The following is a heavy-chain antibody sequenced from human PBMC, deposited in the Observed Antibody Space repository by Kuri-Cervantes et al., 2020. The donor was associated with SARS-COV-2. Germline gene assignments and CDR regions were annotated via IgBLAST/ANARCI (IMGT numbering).Heavy chain of an antibody. CDR2: IIHGGRS. D-gene: IGHD3-16*02. J-gene: IGHJ4*02. CDR3: ARGGGSYPY. CDR1: GGSFSGYY. V-gene: IGHV4-34*01. Sequence: ESLKISCAVYGGSFSGYYWNWIRQPPGKGLEWIGEIIHGGRSNYNPSLKSRVTMSLDTSKNQVTLRVKSVTAADTAVYYCARGGGSYPYWGQGTLVTVSS.